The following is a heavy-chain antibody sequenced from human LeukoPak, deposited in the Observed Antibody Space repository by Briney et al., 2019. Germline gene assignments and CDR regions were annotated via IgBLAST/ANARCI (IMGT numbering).Heavy chain of an antibody. CDR3: ARLAGRDYYDSSGYYYFDY. J-gene: IGHJ4*02. D-gene: IGHD3-22*01. V-gene: IGHV4-59*01. Sequence: SETLSLTCAVSGGSISSYYWSWIRQPPGKGLEWIGYIYYSGSTNYNPSLKSRVTISVDTSKNQFSLKLSSVTAADTAVYYCARLAGRDYYDSSGYYYFDYWGQGTLVTVSS. CDR2: IYYSGST. CDR1: GGSISSYY.